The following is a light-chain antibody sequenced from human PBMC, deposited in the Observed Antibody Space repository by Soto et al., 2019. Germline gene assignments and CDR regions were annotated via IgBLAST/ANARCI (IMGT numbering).Light chain of an antibody. CDR3: QQYHSLPTT. V-gene: IGKV3-20*01. CDR2: GAS. Sequence: EIVLTQSPGTLSLSPGERATLSCRASQSVTSTYLAWYQQKPGQPLRLLIYGASNRATGIPDRFSGSGSGTDFTLTISRLEPEDFTVYYCQQYHSLPTTFGPGTKVDI. J-gene: IGKJ3*01. CDR1: QSVTSTY.